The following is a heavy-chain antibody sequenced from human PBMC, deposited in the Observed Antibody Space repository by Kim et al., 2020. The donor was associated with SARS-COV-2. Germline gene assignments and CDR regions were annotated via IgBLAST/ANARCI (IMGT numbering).Heavy chain of an antibody. CDR2: IYYSGST. CDR3: ARERYGRFDY. CDR1: GGSISSGGYY. V-gene: IGHV4-31*03. D-gene: IGHD5-18*01. J-gene: IGHJ4*02. Sequence: SETLSLTCTVSGGSISSGGYYWSWIRQHPGKGLEWIGYIYYSGSTYYNPSLKSRVTISVDTSKNQCSLKLSSVTAADTAVYYCARERYGRFDYWGQGTLVTVSS.